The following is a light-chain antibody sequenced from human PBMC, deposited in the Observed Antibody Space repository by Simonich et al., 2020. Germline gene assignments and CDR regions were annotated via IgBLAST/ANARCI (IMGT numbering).Light chain of an antibody. J-gene: IGKJ3*01. Sequence: DIQMTQSPSTLSASVGDRVTITCRASQGISSYLAWYQQKPGKATKLLIYAASTLQSGVPSRFSGSGSGTEFTLTISSLQPEDFATYYCQQLNSYPFFGPGTKVDIK. CDR3: QQLNSYPF. V-gene: IGKV1-9*01. CDR2: AAS. CDR1: QGISSY.